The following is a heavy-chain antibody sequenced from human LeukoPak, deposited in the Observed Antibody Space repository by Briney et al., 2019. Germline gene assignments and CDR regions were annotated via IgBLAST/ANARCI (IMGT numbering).Heavy chain of an antibody. CDR2: IGHTGSIT. V-gene: IGHV3-48*04. CDR1: GFTFGSYS. CDR3: VRDGAVVTSGNYPWRYFQY. D-gene: IGHD3-10*01. J-gene: IGHJ1*01. Sequence: PGGSLRLSCAGSGFTFGSYSMNWVRHAPGKGLEWVSYIGHTGSITDYADSVKGRFTISRDNAKNSLYLQMNTLRAEDTAVYYCVRDGAVVTSGNYPWRYFQYWGQGTLVTVSS.